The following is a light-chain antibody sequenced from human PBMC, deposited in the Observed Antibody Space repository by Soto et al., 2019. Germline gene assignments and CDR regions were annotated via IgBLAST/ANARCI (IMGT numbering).Light chain of an antibody. V-gene: IGKV1-39*01. CDR1: QTISSY. CDR2: AAS. CDR3: QQSYSTPRT. J-gene: IGKJ2*01. Sequence: DIQMTQSPSSLSASVGDRVPITCRASQTISSYLNWYQQKPGKAPKLLIYAASSLQSGVPSRFSGSGSGTDFTLTISSLQPEDFATYSCQQSYSTPRTFGQGTKLEIK.